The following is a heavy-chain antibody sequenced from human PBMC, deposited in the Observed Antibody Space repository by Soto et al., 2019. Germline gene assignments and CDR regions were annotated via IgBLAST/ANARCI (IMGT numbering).Heavy chain of an antibody. CDR3: ARDRGYGDLQEYYYYYYGMDV. D-gene: IGHD4-17*01. CDR1: GGSISSYY. Sequence: SETLSLTCTVSGGSISSYYWSWIRQPPGKGLEWIGYIYYSGSTNYNPSLKSRVTISVDTSKNQFSLKLSSVTAADTAVYYCARDRGYGDLQEYYYYYYGMDVWGQGTTVTVSS. CDR2: IYYSGST. V-gene: IGHV4-59*01. J-gene: IGHJ6*02.